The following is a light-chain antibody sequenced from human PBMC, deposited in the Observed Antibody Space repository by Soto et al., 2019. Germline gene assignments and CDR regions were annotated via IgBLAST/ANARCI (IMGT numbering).Light chain of an antibody. V-gene: IGKV1-9*01. CDR3: QQYHSYWT. CDR1: QGISSY. Sequence: IQLTQSPSSLSVSVGDRVTITCRASQGISSYLAWYQQKPGRAPKLLIYAASTLQSGVPQRFSGSGSGTEFTLTISSLQTDDFSTYYCQQYHSYWTFGQGTKVDIK. J-gene: IGKJ1*01. CDR2: AAS.